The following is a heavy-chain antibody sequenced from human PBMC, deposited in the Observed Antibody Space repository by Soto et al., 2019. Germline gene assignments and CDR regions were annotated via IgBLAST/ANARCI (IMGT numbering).Heavy chain of an antibody. J-gene: IGHJ6*02. CDR3: ARHGMDV. CDR1: GLTFSSNW. V-gene: IGHV3-74*01. CDR2: ISSDGSST. Sequence: EMQLVESGGGSVQPGGSLRLSCAASGLTFSSNWMHWVRQAPGKGLVWVSHISSDGSSTNYADSVKGRFTISRDNAKNTLYLQMTSLRAEDTAVYYCARHGMDVWGQGTTVTVSS.